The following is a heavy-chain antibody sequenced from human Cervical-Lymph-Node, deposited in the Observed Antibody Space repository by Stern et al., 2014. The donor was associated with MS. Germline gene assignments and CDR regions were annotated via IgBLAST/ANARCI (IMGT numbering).Heavy chain of an antibody. J-gene: IGHJ4*02. D-gene: IGHD3/OR15-3a*01. CDR3: ASGTGSKRPTGNY. Sequence: VQLVESGAEVKKPGASVKVSCKASGYSFTSHYMHWVRQAPGQGLEWVGIINPSGDSASHATKLQGRVTMTRDTSTSTVYMELSSLRSEDTAVYYCASGTGSKRPTGNYWGQGTLVTVSS. CDR2: INPSGDSA. V-gene: IGHV1-46*01. CDR1: GYSFTSHY.